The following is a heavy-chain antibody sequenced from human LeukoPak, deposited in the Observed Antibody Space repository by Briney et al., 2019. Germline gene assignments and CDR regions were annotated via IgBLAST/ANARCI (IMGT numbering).Heavy chain of an antibody. CDR3: ARNRKLEWLSFDY. CDR2: INPSGGST. J-gene: IGHJ4*02. V-gene: IGHV1-46*01. D-gene: IGHD3-3*01. CDR1: GYTFTSYG. Sequence: ASVKVSCKASGYTFTSYGISWVRQATGQGLEWMGIINPSGGSTSYAQKFQGRVTMTRDMSTSTVYMELSSLRSEDTAVYYCARNRKLEWLSFDYWGQGTLVTVSS.